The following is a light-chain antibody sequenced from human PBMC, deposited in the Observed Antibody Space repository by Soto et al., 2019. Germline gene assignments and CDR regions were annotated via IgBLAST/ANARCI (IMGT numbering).Light chain of an antibody. CDR1: SSNIGSKY. V-gene: IGLV1-47*01. J-gene: IGLJ2*01. CDR3: AAWDDSLSGVV. CDR2: RDN. Sequence: QSVLTQSPSASGTPGQRVTISCSGSSSNIGSKYVYWYQQLPGTAPKLLIYRDNQRRSGVPDRFSGSKSGTSASLAISGLRSEDEADYYCAAWDDSLSGVVFGGGTKVTVL.